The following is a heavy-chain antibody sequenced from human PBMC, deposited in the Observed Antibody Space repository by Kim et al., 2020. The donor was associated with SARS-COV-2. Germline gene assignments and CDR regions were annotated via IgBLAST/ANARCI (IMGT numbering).Heavy chain of an antibody. D-gene: IGHD3-16*02. CDR1: GYTFTSYA. Sequence: ASVKVSCKASGYTFTSYAMNWVRQAPGQGLEWMGWINTNTGNPTYAQGFTGRFVFSLDTSVSTAYLQISSLKAEDTAVYYCARDGTYDYIWGSYRHAVAFDIWGQGTMVTVSS. V-gene: IGHV7-4-1*02. CDR2: INTNTGNP. CDR3: ARDGTYDYIWGSYRHAVAFDI. J-gene: IGHJ3*02.